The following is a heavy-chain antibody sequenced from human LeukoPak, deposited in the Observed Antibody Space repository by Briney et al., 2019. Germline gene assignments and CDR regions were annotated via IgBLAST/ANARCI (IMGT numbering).Heavy chain of an antibody. CDR2: TRSKANSYAT. CDR1: GFTFSGSA. Sequence: GRSLRPSCAAAGFTFSGSAMHWVRQDSGKGLEWVGRTRSKANSYATAYAASVKGRFTISRDDSKNTAYLQMNSLKTEDTAVYYCTYVDFDYWGQGTLVTVSS. J-gene: IGHJ4*02. D-gene: IGHD3-16*01. CDR3: TYVDFDY. V-gene: IGHV3-73*01.